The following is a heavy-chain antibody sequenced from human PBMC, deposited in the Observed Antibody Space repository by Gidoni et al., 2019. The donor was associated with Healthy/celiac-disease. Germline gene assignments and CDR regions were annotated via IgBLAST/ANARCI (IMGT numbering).Heavy chain of an antibody. V-gene: IGHV4-34*01. J-gene: IGHJ5*02. D-gene: IGHD6-13*01. Sequence: QVQLQQWGAGPLKPSETLSLTCAVYGGSFSGYYWSWIRQPPGKGLEWIGEINHSGSTNYNPSLKSRVTISVDTSKNQFSLKLSSVTAADTAVYYCARYSWYGYNWFDPWGQGTLVTVSS. CDR3: ARYSWYGYNWFDP. CDR1: GGSFSGYY. CDR2: INHSGST.